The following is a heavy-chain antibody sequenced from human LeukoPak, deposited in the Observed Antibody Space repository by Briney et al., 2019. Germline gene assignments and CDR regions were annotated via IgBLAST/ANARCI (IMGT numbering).Heavy chain of an antibody. CDR3: ARDPGYYDSSGYAN. V-gene: IGHV4-61*02. CDR1: GGSISSGSYY. CDR2: IYTSGST. D-gene: IGHD3-22*01. J-gene: IGHJ4*02. Sequence: SETLSLTCTVSGGSISSGSYYWSWIRQPAGKGLEWIGRIYTSGSTNYNPSLKSRVTISVDTSKNQFSLKLSSVTAADTAAYYCARDPGYYDSSGYANWGQGTLVTVSS.